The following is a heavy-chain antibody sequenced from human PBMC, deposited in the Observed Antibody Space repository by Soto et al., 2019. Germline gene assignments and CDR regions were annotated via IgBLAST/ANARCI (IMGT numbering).Heavy chain of an antibody. V-gene: IGHV4-31*03. J-gene: IGHJ5*02. D-gene: IGHD6-13*01. Sequence: VQLRESGPGLVKPSQTLSLTCTVSGGPISSIAYYWNWIRQHPGKGLEWIGGVSYSTGDTYFNPSLNGRVSMALDASKSLFSLTLTSVTAADTAMYYCVGQWAAVDPFDPWGQGTLVTVSS. CDR1: GGPISSIAYY. CDR2: SYSTGDT. CDR3: VGQWAAVDPFDP.